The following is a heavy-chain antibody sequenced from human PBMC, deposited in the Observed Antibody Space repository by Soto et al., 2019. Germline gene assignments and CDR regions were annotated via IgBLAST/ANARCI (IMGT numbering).Heavy chain of an antibody. Sequence: PGGSLRLSCAASGFTFSDHYMSWIRQAPGKGLEWISYINPSGTNTDYADSVKGRFTISRDNAENSLYLQMNSLRAEDTALSYCARGHYSMDDLGQGAKVTVSS. CDR3: ARGHYSMDD. CDR2: INPSGTNT. J-gene: IGHJ6*02. V-gene: IGHV3-11*06. CDR1: GFTFSDHY.